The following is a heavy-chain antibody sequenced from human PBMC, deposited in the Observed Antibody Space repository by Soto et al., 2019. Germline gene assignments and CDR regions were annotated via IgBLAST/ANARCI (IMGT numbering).Heavy chain of an antibody. CDR1: GFNFDNYG. J-gene: IGHJ4*02. V-gene: IGHV3-30*19. CDR3: AKDRVGGTFYTPLAF. Sequence: QVQLVESGGGVVQPGGSLRLSGPASGFNFDNYGMHWVRQAPGKGLEWVAVITYDGSFQYYADSVKGRFTISRDNSKNTLSMHLHTLKPEDTAVYHCAKDRVGGTFYTPLAFWGQGTLVTVSS. CDR2: ITYDGSFQ. D-gene: IGHD1-7*01.